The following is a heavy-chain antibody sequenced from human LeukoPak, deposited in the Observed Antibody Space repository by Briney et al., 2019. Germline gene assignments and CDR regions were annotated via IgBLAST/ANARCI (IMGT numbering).Heavy chain of an antibody. V-gene: IGHV4-4*07. CDR1: GGSISSYY. Sequence: SEILSLTCTVSGGSISSYYWSWIRQPAGKGLEWIGRIYTSGSTNYNPSLKSRVTMSVDTSKNQFSPKLSSVTAADTAVYYCAREGPLWPFDYWGQGTLVTVSS. CDR3: AREGPLWPFDY. CDR2: IYTSGST. D-gene: IGHD2/OR15-2a*01. J-gene: IGHJ4*02.